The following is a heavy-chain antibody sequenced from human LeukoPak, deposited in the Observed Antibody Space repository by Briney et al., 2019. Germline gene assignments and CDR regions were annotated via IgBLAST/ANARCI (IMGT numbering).Heavy chain of an antibody. Sequence: SETLSLTCTVSGGSISSYYLSWIRQPPGKGLEWIGFIYYTGSTNYNPSLKSRVTISVDTSKDQFSLKLSSVTAADTAVYYCARSDFWSGYYPHFDYWGQGTLVTVSS. J-gene: IGHJ4*02. CDR3: ARSDFWSGYYPHFDY. D-gene: IGHD3-3*01. CDR2: IYYTGST. V-gene: IGHV4-59*08. CDR1: GGSISSYY.